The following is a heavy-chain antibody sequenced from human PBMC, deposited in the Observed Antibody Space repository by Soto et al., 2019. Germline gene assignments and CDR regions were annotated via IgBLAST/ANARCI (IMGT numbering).Heavy chain of an antibody. CDR1: DDSINSDKYY. D-gene: IGHD3-9*01. CDR3: ARLEGLATISYYFDF. Sequence: QLQLQESGPGLVKPSETLSLTCSVSDDSINSDKYYWGWIRQPPGKGLEWIGSIYYRGNAYYNPSLQIRVTISRDKSKSQFSLRLNSVTAADSAVYFCARLEGLATISYYFDFWGPGALVTVSS. V-gene: IGHV4-39*01. J-gene: IGHJ4*02. CDR2: IYYRGNA.